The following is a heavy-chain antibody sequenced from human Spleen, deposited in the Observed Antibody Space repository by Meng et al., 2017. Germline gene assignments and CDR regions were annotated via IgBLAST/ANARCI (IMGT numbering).Heavy chain of an antibody. J-gene: IGHJ5*02. CDR2: INPSGGST. CDR3: ARDDPNYSDSGGNSQIWFDP. V-gene: IGHV1-46*01. CDR1: GYTFTSYY. Sequence: ASVKVSCKASGYTFTSYYMHWVRQAPGQGLEWMGIINPSGGSTSYAQKFQGRVTMTRDTSTSTVYMELSSLRSEDTAVYYCARDDPNYSDSGGNSQIWFDPWAQGTLVTVSS. D-gene: IGHD3-22*01.